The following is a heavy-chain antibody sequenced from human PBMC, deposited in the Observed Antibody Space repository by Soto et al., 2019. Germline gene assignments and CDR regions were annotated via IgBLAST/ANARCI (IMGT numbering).Heavy chain of an antibody. Sequence: SETLSLTCTVSGGSISSYYWSWIRQPAGKGLEWIGRIYTSGSTNYNPSLKSRVTMSVDTSKNQFSLKLSSVTAADTAVYYCAREGEWELLPGAFDIWGQGTMVTVSS. J-gene: IGHJ3*02. D-gene: IGHD1-26*01. CDR3: AREGEWELLPGAFDI. CDR2: IYTSGST. V-gene: IGHV4-4*07. CDR1: GGSISSYY.